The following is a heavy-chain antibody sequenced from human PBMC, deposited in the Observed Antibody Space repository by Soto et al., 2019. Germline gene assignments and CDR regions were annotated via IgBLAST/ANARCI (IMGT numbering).Heavy chain of an antibody. Sequence: QLQLQESGPGLVKPSETLSLTCTVSGGSISSSSYYWGWIRQPPGKGLEWIGSIYYSGSTYYNPSLTSRVTLSLDTSKTQFSLMLSSVTAAGTAVYYCARRVRTTMVRGGSSYDYWGQGTLVTVYS. CDR2: IYYSGST. CDR3: ARRVRTTMVRGGSSYDY. D-gene: IGHD3-10*01. J-gene: IGHJ4*02. V-gene: IGHV4-39*01. CDR1: GGSISSSSYY.